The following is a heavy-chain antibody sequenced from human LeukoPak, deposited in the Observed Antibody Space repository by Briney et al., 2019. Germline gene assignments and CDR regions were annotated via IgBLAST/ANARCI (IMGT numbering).Heavy chain of an antibody. J-gene: IGHJ6*04. D-gene: IGHD6-19*01. CDR2: ISGSGGST. Sequence: PGGSLRLSCAASGFTFSSYAMSWVRQAPGKGLEWVSAISGSGGSTYYADSVKGRFTISGDNSKNTLYLQMNSLRAEDTAVYYCAKDRSGWPEGMDVWGKGTTVTVSS. CDR1: GFTFSSYA. CDR3: AKDRSGWPEGMDV. V-gene: IGHV3-23*01.